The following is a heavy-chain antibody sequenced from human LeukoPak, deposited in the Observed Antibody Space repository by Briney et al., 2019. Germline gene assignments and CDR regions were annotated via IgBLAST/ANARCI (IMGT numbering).Heavy chain of an antibody. V-gene: IGHV4-39*01. J-gene: IGHJ4*02. D-gene: IGHD3-3*01. Sequence: SETLSLTCTVSGGSISSSSYYWGWIRQPPGKGLEWIGSMYYSGSTYYNPSLKSRVTISVDTSKNQFSLKLSSVTAADTAVYYCASRLNDFWSGYYGNYFDYWGQGTLVTASS. CDR1: GGSISSSSYY. CDR2: MYYSGST. CDR3: ASRLNDFWSGYYGNYFDY.